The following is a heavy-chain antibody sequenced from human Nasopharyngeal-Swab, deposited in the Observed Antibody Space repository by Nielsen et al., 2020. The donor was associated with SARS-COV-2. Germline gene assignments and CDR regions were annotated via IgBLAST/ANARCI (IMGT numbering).Heavy chain of an antibody. J-gene: IGHJ3*01. CDR3: ARDYGGNLGF. V-gene: IGHV3-30-3*01. CDR2: ISYDGSNK. Sequence: GESLKISCAASGFTFSSYAMHWVRQAPDKGLEWVAVISYDGSNKYYADSVKGRFTISRDNSKNTLYLQMNSLRAEDTAVYYCARDYGGNLGFWGQGTMVTVSS. CDR1: GFTFSSYA. D-gene: IGHD4-23*01.